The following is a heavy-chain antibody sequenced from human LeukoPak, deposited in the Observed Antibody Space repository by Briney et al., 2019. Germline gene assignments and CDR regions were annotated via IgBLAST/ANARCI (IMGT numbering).Heavy chain of an antibody. D-gene: IGHD2-15*01. V-gene: IGHV4-4*07. CDR2: IYTSGIT. Sequence: SETLSLTCTVSGVSISTYYWTWIRQPAGKGLEWIGRIYTSGITDYNPSLKSRVTVSVDTSKNQFSLKLSSVTAADTAVYYCARVACSGGSCYHFDYWGQGTLVTVSS. CDR1: GVSISTYY. CDR3: ARVACSGGSCYHFDY. J-gene: IGHJ4*02.